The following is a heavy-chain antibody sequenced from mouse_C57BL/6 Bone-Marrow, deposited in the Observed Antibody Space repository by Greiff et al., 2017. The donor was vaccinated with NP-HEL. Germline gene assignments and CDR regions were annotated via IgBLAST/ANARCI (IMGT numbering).Heavy chain of an antibody. CDR1: GFSLTNYG. CDR3: AKDTTVEDYAMDY. D-gene: IGHD1-1*01. V-gene: IGHV2-5*01. Sequence: VQLQQSGPGLVKPSQSLSITCTVSGFSLTNYGVHWVRQSPEKGLEWLGDIWRGGSTDYNAASMSRLTITTNNSKSQIFFKMNSLQADDTAIYYCAKDTTVEDYAMDYWGQGTSVTVSS. CDR2: IWRGGST. J-gene: IGHJ4*01.